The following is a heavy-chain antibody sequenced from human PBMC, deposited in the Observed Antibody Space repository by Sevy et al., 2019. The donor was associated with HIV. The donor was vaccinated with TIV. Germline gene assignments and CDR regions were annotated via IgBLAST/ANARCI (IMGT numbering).Heavy chain of an antibody. CDR3: ARNGGYADYGMDF. J-gene: IGHJ6*02. Sequence: GGSLRLSCVGSGFTFSSYSMNWVRQAPGKGLEWLSYMNSITSTIYYADSVKGRFTISRDNAKNSLSLQMHSLRAEDTAVYYCARNGGYADYGMDFWGQGTTVTVSS. V-gene: IGHV3-48*01. D-gene: IGHD2-2*01. CDR1: GFTFSSYS. CDR2: MNSITSTI.